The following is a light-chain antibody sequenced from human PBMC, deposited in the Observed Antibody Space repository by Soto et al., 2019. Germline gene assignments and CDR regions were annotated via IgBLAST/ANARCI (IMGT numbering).Light chain of an antibody. CDR2: EVS. CDR1: SSDVGGYNY. Sequence: QSVLTQPASVSGSPGQSITISCTGTSSDVGGYNYVSWYQQHPGKAPKLMIYEVSNRPSGVSPRFSGSKSGNTASLTISGLQAEDEADYYCSSYTSSSTRVFGTGTKLTVL. V-gene: IGLV2-14*01. CDR3: SSYTSSSTRV. J-gene: IGLJ1*01.